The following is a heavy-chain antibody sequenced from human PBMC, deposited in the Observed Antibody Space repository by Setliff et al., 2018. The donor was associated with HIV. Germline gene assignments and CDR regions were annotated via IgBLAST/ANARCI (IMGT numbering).Heavy chain of an antibody. CDR2: IYSTGTT. D-gene: IGHD5-12*01. CDR3: ARGVIETDYDYVDIYYYNYMDV. J-gene: IGHJ6*03. V-gene: IGHV4-59*08. CDR1: GASITSHY. Sequence: NPSETLSLTCTVSGASITSHYWSWIRQSPGRELEWIGYIYSTGTTKYNPSLKSRVTISVDTPKKHFSLRLTSVTAADTAVYFCARGVIETDYDYVDIYYYNYMDVWGKGTTVTVSS.